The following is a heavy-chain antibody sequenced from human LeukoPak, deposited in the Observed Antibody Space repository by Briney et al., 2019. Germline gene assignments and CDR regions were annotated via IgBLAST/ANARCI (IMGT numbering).Heavy chain of an antibody. CDR2: ISSSGNTI. CDR1: GFTLSSYE. J-gene: IGHJ5*02. D-gene: IGHD5-18*01. Sequence: GRSLRPSWPAAGFTLSSYEMNWVRQAPGKGLEWVQYISSSGNTIYYADPVKGRFTISRDDAKNSVYLQMNSLRAEDTAVYYCGRHTALVPWGQGTLVTVSS. V-gene: IGHV3-48*03. CDR3: GRHTALVP.